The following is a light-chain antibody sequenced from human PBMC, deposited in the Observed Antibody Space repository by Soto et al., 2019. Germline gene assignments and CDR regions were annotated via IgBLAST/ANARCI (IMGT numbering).Light chain of an antibody. CDR2: DVT. V-gene: IGLV2-14*01. CDR1: SSDVGGYNY. Sequence: QSALTQPASVSGSPGQSITISCTGTSSDVGGYNYVSWYQQHPGKAPKLMINDVTNRPSGVYNRFSGSKSGNTASLTISGAQAEDEADYYCSSYTRSNTLVFGGGTKLTVL. J-gene: IGLJ2*01. CDR3: SSYTRSNTLV.